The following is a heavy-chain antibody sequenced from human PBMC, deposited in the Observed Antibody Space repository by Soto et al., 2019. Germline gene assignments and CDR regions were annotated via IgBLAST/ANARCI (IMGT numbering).Heavy chain of an antibody. J-gene: IGHJ6*02. CDR1: GGSISSGDSY. CDR3: AREGAASHSYYYGTDV. D-gene: IGHD3-16*01. CDR2: IYHSGSR. Sequence: PSETLSLTCTVSGGSISSGDSYWSWIRQSPGKGLEWIGYIYHSGSRYYKPSLASRVTISVDTSKNQFSLKLNSVTAADTAVYYCAREGAASHSYYYGTDVWGQVTTVTVSS. V-gene: IGHV4-30-4*01.